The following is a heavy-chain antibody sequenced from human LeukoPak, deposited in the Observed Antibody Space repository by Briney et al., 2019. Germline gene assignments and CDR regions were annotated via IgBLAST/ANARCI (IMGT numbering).Heavy chain of an antibody. J-gene: IGHJ6*02. D-gene: IGHD1-26*01. Sequence: GGSLRLSCAASGFTFDDYTMHWVRQAPGKGLEWVSLISWDGGSTYYADSVKGRFTISRDSSKNSLYLQMNSLRTEDTALYYCAKEGATTDGMDVWGQGTTVTVSS. CDR2: ISWDGGST. CDR1: GFTFDDYT. CDR3: AKEGATTDGMDV. V-gene: IGHV3-43*01.